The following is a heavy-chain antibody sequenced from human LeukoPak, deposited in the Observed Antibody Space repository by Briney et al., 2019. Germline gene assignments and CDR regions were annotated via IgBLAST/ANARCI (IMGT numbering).Heavy chain of an antibody. V-gene: IGHV4-4*07. Sequence: SGTLSLTCTASGCSIGGYYWSWIRQPPGKGLEWIGPVCATGRTNFKPHFTSRVTMSLDTSKNQFSMILNSVTAADTGLYYCARVRGLGLFDYWGRGTQVTVSS. CDR3: ARVRGLGLFDY. J-gene: IGHJ4*02. CDR1: GCSIGGYY. D-gene: IGHD3-10*01. CDR2: VCATGRT.